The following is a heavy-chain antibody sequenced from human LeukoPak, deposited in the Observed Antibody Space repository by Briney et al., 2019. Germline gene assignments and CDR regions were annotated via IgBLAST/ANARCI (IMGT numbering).Heavy chain of an antibody. CDR1: GGSISSSSYY. CDR2: IYYSGST. V-gene: IGHV4-39*01. D-gene: IGHD2-21*01. CDR3: ARSHIVAVTGFAFDI. J-gene: IGHJ3*02. Sequence: PSETLSLTCTVSGGSISSSSYYWGWIRQPPGKGLEWIGRIYYSGSTYYNPSLKSRVTITVDTSKNQFSLKLSSVTAADTTVYYCARSHIVAVTGFAFDIWGQGTLVTVSS.